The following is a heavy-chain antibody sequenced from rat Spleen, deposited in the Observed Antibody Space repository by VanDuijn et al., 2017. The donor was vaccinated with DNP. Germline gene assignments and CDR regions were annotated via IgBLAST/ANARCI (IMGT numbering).Heavy chain of an antibody. Sequence: EVQLVESGGGLVQPGRSLKVSCVASGFTFSSYVMHWFRQAPENGIQWLAYINIDSSRTHYAETVKGRFTISRDNAKNTVDMQLSSLRAEYTATYYCTSNPHIRTAAPFDYWGQGVMVTVSS. V-gene: IGHV5-43*01. CDR2: INIDSSRT. CDR1: GFTFSSYV. D-gene: IGHD3-8*01. CDR3: TSNPHIRTAAPFDY. J-gene: IGHJ2*01.